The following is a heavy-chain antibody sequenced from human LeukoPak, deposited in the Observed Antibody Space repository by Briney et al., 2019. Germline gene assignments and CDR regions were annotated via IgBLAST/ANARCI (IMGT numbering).Heavy chain of an antibody. CDR3: ARAPEGATITEDYYFDY. CDR1: GGTFSSYA. V-gene: IGHV1-69*05. D-gene: IGHD5-12*01. CDR2: IIPIFGTA. Sequence: GSSVKVSSKASGGTFSSYAISWVRQAPGQGLEWTGGIIPIFGTANYAQKFQGRVTITTDESTSTAYMELSSLRSEDTAVYYCARAPEGATITEDYYFDYWGQGTLVTVSS. J-gene: IGHJ4*02.